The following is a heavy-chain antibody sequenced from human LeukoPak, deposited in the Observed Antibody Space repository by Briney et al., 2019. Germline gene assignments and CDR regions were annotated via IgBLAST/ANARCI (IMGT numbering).Heavy chain of an antibody. D-gene: IGHD2-2*01. J-gene: IGHJ3*02. CDR3: ARGGYCSSTSCYSDAFDI. V-gene: IGHV3-21*01. Sequence: GGSLRLSCAASGFTFSSHAMSWVRQAPGKGLEWVSSISSSSSYIYYADSVKGRFTISRDNAKNSLYLQMNSLRAEDTAVYYCARGGYCSSTSCYSDAFDIWGQGTMVTVSS. CDR2: ISSSSSYI. CDR1: GFTFSSHA.